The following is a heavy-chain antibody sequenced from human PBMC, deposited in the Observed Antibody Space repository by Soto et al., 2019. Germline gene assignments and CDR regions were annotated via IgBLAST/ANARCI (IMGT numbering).Heavy chain of an antibody. D-gene: IGHD6-13*01. CDR2: IYHTGST. V-gene: IGHV4-61*01. J-gene: IGHJ4*02. Sequence: QVQLQESGPGLVKPSETLSLTCTVSGGSVSSGSSYWSWIRQPPGKGLEWIGYIYHTGSTNYNPSLKSRVTMSVDTAKNQFSLKLNSVTAADTAVYYCARGGSIAAAVVDYWGQGTLVTVSS. CDR3: ARGGSIAAAVVDY. CDR1: GGSVSSGSSY.